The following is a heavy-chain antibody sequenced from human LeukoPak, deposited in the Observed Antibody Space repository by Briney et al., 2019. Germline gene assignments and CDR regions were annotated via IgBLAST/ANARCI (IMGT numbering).Heavy chain of an antibody. CDR2: LYHSDSA. Sequence: SETLSLTCAVSGYSISNGYYWVWIRQPPGRGLEWIGSLYHSDSAYYNTSLRSRVSMSVDTSKNQFSLTLSFVTAADTAVYYCARSGGDFWSGSFGYLDYWGQGTLVTVSS. D-gene: IGHD3-3*01. V-gene: IGHV4-38-2*01. J-gene: IGHJ4*02. CDR3: ARSGGDFWSGSFGYLDY. CDR1: GYSISNGYY.